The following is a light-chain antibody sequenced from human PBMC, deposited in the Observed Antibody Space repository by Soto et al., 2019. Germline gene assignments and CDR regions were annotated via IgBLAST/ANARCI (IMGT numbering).Light chain of an antibody. J-gene: IGKJ2*01. CDR3: QQYNNWLMYT. Sequence: EIVMTQSPATLSVSPGERATLSCRASQSVSSNLAWYQQKPGQAPRILIYGASTRATGSPARFSGSGSGTEFTLLISSLQSEDVAVYYCQQYNNWLMYTFGQGTKLEIK. V-gene: IGKV3-15*01. CDR1: QSVSSN. CDR2: GAS.